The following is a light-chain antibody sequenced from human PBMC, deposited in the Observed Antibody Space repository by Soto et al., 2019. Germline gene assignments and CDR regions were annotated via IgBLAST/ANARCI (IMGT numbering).Light chain of an antibody. CDR3: QRYGSSPLYS. CDR2: GAS. V-gene: IGKV3-20*01. CDR1: QSVSRSY. J-gene: IGKJ2*01. Sequence: EIVLTQSPGTLSLSPGERATLSCRASQSVSRSYLGWYKQKPGQAPRLLIYGASSRATGIPDRFSGSGSGTDLPLTIGRLEPEDFAVYCCQRYGSSPLYSFGQGTKLAIK.